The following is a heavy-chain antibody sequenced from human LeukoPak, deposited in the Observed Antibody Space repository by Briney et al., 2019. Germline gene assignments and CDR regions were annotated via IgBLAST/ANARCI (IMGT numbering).Heavy chain of an antibody. CDR1: GGSISSSSYY. D-gene: IGHD2-15*01. Sequence: SETLSLTCTVSGGSISSSSYYWGWIRQPPGKGLEWIGSIYYSGSTYYHPSLKSRVTISVDTSNNLFSLKLTSVTAADTAVYYCARHEGMVAASFDYWGQGTLVTVSS. CDR2: IYYSGST. V-gene: IGHV4-39*01. CDR3: ARHEGMVAASFDY. J-gene: IGHJ4*02.